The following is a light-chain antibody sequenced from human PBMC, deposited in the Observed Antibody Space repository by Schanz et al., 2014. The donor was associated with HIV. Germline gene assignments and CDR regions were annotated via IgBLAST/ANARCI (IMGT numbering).Light chain of an antibody. CDR1: TSNIGRYT. V-gene: IGLV1-44*01. CDR3: SSFAGSNIPWV. CDR2: SNS. Sequence: QSVLTQPPSVSGTPGQRVTISCSGSTSNIGRYTVNWYQHLPGTAPKFLIYSNSQRPSGVPDRFSGSGSGASASLAISGLQSEDEADYYCSSFAGSNIPWVFGGGIKVTVL. J-gene: IGLJ3*02.